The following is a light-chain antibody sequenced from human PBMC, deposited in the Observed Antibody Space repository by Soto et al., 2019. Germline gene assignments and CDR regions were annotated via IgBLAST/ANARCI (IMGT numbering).Light chain of an antibody. CDR2: DVS. CDR1: SSDVGGYNY. Sequence: QSVLTQPASVSGSPGQSITISCTGTSSDVGGYNYASWYQQHPGKAPKLMIYDVSNRPSGVSNRFSGSKSGNTASLTISGLQAEDEADYYCSSYTSSNHYVFGTGTKVTVL. V-gene: IGLV2-14*01. CDR3: SSYTSSNHYV. J-gene: IGLJ1*01.